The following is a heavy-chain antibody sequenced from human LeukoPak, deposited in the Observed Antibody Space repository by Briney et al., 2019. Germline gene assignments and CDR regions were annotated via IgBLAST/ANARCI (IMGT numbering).Heavy chain of an antibody. J-gene: IGHJ5*02. CDR1: GFTFSSCG. CDR2: LSDSGGST. CDR3: ARDLGQYYDTSDNWFDP. D-gene: IGHD3-22*01. V-gene: IGHV3-23*01. Sequence: GGSLRLSCAASGFTFSSCGMSWVRQAPGKGLEWVSALSDSGGSTFYADSVKGRFTISRDNAKNTLNLQMNSLRAEDTAVYYCARDLGQYYDTSDNWFDPWGQGTLVTVSS.